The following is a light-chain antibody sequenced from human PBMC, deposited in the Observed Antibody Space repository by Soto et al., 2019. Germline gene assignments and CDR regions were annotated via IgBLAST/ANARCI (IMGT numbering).Light chain of an antibody. CDR2: DAS. J-gene: IGKJ1*01. Sequence: DIQMTQSHSTLSASIGDRVTITCRASRSISTWLAWYQQKPGKAPNLLIYDASSLESGVSSRFSGSGSGTEFTLTISSLQPDDSASYFCQQYDSYWTFGQGTKVEIK. CDR3: QQYDSYWT. V-gene: IGKV1-5*01. CDR1: RSISTW.